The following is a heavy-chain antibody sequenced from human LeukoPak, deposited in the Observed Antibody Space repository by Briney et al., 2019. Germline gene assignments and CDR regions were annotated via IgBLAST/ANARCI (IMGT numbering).Heavy chain of an antibody. Sequence: AGGSLRLSCAASGFTVSSNYMSWVRQAPGKGLEWVSYISSSSSTIYYADSVKGRFTISRDNAKNSLYLQMNSLRAEDTAVYYCARDRYCSSTSCYILGDDYWGQGTLVTFSS. V-gene: IGHV3-48*01. CDR2: ISSSSSTI. CDR3: ARDRYCSSTSCYILGDDY. D-gene: IGHD2-2*02. CDR1: GFTVSSNY. J-gene: IGHJ4*02.